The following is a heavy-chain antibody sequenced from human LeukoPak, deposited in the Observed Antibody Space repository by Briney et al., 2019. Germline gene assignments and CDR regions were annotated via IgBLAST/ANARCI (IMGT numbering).Heavy chain of an antibody. CDR2: IDYSGST. CDR1: GRSIGSSSYY. V-gene: IGHV4-39*01. J-gene: IGHJ3*02. Sequence: PSQSLSLTCPVAGRSIGSSSYYWGWIRQPPGKGLEWFGSIDYSGSTYYNSSLKSRVTISVDTSKNQFSLKLSSVTAADTAVYYCARYSLGSSGYYYGGFDAFDIWGQGTMVTVSS. CDR3: ARYSLGSSGYYYGGFDAFDI. D-gene: IGHD3-22*01.